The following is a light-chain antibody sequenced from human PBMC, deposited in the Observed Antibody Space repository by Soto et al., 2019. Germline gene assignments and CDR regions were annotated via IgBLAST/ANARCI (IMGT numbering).Light chain of an antibody. J-gene: IGLJ3*02. Sequence: QSALTQPPSASGSPGQSVTISCTGTSSDVGAYKYVSWYQQYPGKAPKLMIYEVTKRPSGVPDRFSGSKSGNTASLTVSGFQGEDEADYYCTSYVGNDIWVFGGGTKLTVL. CDR3: TSYVGNDIWV. V-gene: IGLV2-8*01. CDR1: SSDVGAYKY. CDR2: EVT.